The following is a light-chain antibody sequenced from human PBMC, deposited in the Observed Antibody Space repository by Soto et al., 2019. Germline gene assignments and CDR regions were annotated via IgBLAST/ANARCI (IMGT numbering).Light chain of an antibody. CDR1: QTISTW. Sequence: DIQMTQSPSTLSASVGDRVTITCRASQTISTWLAWYQHKPGKAPNLLIYDASTLMSGVPSRFSGSGSGTEFTLTISSLQPGDFATYYCQQYNSYSLFGQGTKVDIK. J-gene: IGKJ1*01. CDR2: DAS. V-gene: IGKV1-5*01. CDR3: QQYNSYSL.